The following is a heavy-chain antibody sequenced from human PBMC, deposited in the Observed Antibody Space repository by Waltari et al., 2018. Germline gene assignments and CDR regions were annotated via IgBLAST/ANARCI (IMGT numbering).Heavy chain of an antibody. D-gene: IGHD5-12*01. V-gene: IGHV4-59*11. CDR3: ARDPAMNGYSGYDGFDY. J-gene: IGHJ4*02. Sequence: QVQLQESGPGLVKPSETLSLTCTVSGGSISSHYWSWIRQPPGKGLEWIGYIYYSGSTNYNPSLKSRVTISGDTSKNQFSLKLSSVTAADTAVYYCARDPAMNGYSGYDGFDYWGQGTLVTVSS. CDR1: GGSISSHY. CDR2: IYYSGST.